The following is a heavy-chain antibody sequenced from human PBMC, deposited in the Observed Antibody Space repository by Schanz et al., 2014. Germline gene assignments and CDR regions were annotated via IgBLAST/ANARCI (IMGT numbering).Heavy chain of an antibody. V-gene: IGHV3-33*03. D-gene: IGHD2-21*02. CDR3: ARPSDSSWYMDV. Sequence: ESGGGVVQPGRSLRLSCAASGFTFSNHGMHWVRQSPGKGLEWVALIWYDGSNEYYADSVKGRFTISRDNAKNSLYLQKNSLRAEDTAVYYCARPSDSSWYMDVWGKGTTVTVSS. J-gene: IGHJ6*03. CDR1: GFTFSNHG. CDR2: IWYDGSNE.